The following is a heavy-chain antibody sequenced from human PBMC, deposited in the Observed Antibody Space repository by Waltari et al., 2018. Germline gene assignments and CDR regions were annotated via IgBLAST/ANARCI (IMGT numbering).Heavy chain of an antibody. V-gene: IGHV3-23*01. CDR3: ANDYGDYVGY. J-gene: IGHJ4*02. CDR1: GFTFSSYA. Sequence: EVQLLESGGGLVQPGGSLRLSCAASGFTFSSYAMSWVRQAPGKGLGGVAAISGSGGSTYYADSVKGRFTISRDNSKNTLYLQMNSLRAEDTAVYYCANDYGDYVGYWGQGTLVTVSS. CDR2: ISGSGGST. D-gene: IGHD4-17*01.